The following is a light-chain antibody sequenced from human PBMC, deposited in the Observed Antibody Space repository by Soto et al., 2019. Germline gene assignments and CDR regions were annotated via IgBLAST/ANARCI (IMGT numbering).Light chain of an antibody. Sequence: DIQMTQSPSTLSASVGDRVTITCRASQSISSWLAWYQQKPGKAPKLLIYDASSLESGVPSRFSGSGSGTEFTLTISSLQPDDFATYYCQQYNSYSRTVGQGTKVDNK. CDR3: QQYNSYSRT. V-gene: IGKV1-5*01. CDR2: DAS. J-gene: IGKJ1*01. CDR1: QSISSW.